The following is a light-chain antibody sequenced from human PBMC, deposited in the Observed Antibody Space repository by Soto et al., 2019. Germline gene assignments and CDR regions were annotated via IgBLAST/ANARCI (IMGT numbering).Light chain of an antibody. Sequence: EIVLTQSPGTLSLSPGERATLSCRASQIVGGDTLAWFQQRPGQAPRLVIYGASNRAAGIPDRFSGSGSGTDFTLTVSRLEPEDFAMYYCQQYHWAPDTFGQATRLEMK. CDR3: QQYHWAPDT. CDR1: QIVGGDT. J-gene: IGKJ5*01. V-gene: IGKV3-20*01. CDR2: GAS.